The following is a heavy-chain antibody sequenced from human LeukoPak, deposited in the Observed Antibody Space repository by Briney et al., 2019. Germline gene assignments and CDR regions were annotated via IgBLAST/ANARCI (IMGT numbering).Heavy chain of an antibody. CDR2: IYYSGNT. V-gene: IGHV4-61*01. CDR1: VGTVISGSYN. J-gene: IGHJ4*02. D-gene: IGHD6-19*01. CDR3: ARGGTRAVASSLDY. Sequence: PSEIMYLTCTVSVGTVISGSYNWSWMRQPPGKGLEWNGYIYYSGNTNYNPSLKSRVSISVDTSKNQFSLKVSSVTAADTAVYYCARGGTRAVASSLDYWGQGTLVTVSS.